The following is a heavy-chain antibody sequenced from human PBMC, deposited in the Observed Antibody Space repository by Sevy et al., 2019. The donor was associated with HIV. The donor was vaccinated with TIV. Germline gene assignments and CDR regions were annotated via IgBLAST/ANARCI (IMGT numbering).Heavy chain of an antibody. CDR2: IKQDGGEK. J-gene: IGHJ4*02. D-gene: IGHD3-10*01. Sequence: GGSLRLSCAASGFTFISYWMSWVRQAPGKGLEWVANIKQDGGEKYSVDSVKGRFTISRDNAKNSLYLQMNSLRAEDTSVYYCARVYGSGSYLYYLDYWGQGTLVTVSS. CDR1: GFTFISYW. CDR3: ARVYGSGSYLYYLDY. V-gene: IGHV3-7*03.